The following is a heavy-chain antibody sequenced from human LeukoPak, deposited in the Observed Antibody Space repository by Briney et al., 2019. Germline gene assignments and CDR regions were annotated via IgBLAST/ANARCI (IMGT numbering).Heavy chain of an antibody. D-gene: IGHD4-4*01. CDR1: GGSLSGYY. CDR2: IYNDGRT. V-gene: IGHV4-59*08. CDR3: TRTLQSGHSDY. J-gene: IGHJ4*02. Sequence: ETLSLTCSVSGGSLSGYYWSWIRQTPEKGLGWIAYIYNDGRTNYNPSLKSRATISVDTSHNQFSLKLKSVTAADTAVYFCTRTLQSGHSDYWGQGTRVTVSS.